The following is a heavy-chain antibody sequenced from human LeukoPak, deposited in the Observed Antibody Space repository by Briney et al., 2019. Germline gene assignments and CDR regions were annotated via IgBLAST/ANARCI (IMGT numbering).Heavy chain of an antibody. D-gene: IGHD3-22*01. J-gene: IGHJ4*02. CDR1: GGSLSSGGYY. CDR2: IYYSGST. V-gene: IGHV4-31*03. CDR3: ARIGYFDSSGYSAFDY. Sequence: SSETLSLTCTVSGGSLSSGGYYWSWIRQHPGKGLEWIGYIYYSGSTNYNPSLKSRVTISVDMSKNQFSLKLSSVTAADTAVYYCARIGYFDSSGYSAFDYWGQGTLVTVPS.